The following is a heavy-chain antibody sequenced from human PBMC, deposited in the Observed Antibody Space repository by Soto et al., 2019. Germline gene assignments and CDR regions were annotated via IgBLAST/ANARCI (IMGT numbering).Heavy chain of an antibody. V-gene: IGHV1-18*01. CDR2: ISAYNGNT. CDR1: GYTFTSYG. CDR3: ARVGPLRAVAAAGTAFWFDP. D-gene: IGHD6-13*01. J-gene: IGHJ5*02. Sequence: QVQVVQSGAEVKKPGASVKVSCKASGYTFTSYGISWVRQAPGQGLEWMGWISAYNGNTNYAQKLQGRVTMTTDTSTSTAYMELRSLRSDDTAVYYCARVGPLRAVAAAGTAFWFDPWGQGTLVTVSS.